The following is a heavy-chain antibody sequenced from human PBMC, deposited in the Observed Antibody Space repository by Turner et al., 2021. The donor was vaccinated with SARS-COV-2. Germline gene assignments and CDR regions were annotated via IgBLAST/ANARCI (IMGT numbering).Heavy chain of an antibody. CDR2: ISYDGSGT. Sequence: QVQLVESGGGVVQPGSTLRLSCVVPGITFTDSNFHWVRQAPGKGVEWMAVISYDGSGTYYAASVKGRFTVSRDNSKNMVYFQMDSLRAEDTAVYYCVTGSYFRGLAYWGQGTLVTVSS. J-gene: IGHJ4*02. V-gene: IGHV3-30-3*01. D-gene: IGHD1-26*01. CDR1: GITFTDSN. CDR3: VTGSYFRGLAY.